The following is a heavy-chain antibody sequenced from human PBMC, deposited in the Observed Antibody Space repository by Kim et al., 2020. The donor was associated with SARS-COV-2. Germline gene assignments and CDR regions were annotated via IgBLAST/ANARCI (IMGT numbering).Heavy chain of an antibody. V-gene: IGHV3-53*01. Sequence: GGSLRLSCAASGFTVSSNYMSWVRQAPGKGLEWVSVIYSGGSTYYADSVKGRFTISRDNSKNTLYLQMNSLRAEDTAVYYCAGDRRLYDPTIYYYYYYGMDVWGQGTTVTVSS. CDR2: IYSGGST. J-gene: IGHJ6*02. CDR1: GFTVSSNY. D-gene: IGHD3-3*01. CDR3: AGDRRLYDPTIYYYYYYGMDV.